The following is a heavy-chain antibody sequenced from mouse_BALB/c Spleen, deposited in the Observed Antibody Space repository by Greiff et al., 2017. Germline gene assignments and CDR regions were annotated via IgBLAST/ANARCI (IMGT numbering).Heavy chain of an antibody. CDR2: IDPSDSYT. CDR3: TRGRGNYVLDAMDY. V-gene: IGHV1S127*01. D-gene: IGHD2-1*01. Sequence: VQLQQPGAELVKPGASVKMSCKASGYTFTSYWMHWVKQRPGQGLEWIGVIDPSDSYTSYNQKFKGKATLTVDTSSSTAYMQLSSLTSEDSAVYYCTRGRGNYVLDAMDYWGQGTSVTVSS. CDR1: GYTFTSYW. J-gene: IGHJ4*01.